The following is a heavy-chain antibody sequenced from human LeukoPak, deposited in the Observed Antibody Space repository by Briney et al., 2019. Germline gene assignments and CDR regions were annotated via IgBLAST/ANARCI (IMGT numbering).Heavy chain of an antibody. J-gene: IGHJ4*02. Sequence: PGGSLRLSCAASGFTFSSYAMSWVRQAPGKGLEWVSAISGSGGSTYYADSVKGRFTISRDNSKNTPYLQMNSLRAENRAVYYCANAARLLDYWGQGTLVTVSS. CDR1: GFTFSSYA. D-gene: IGHD6-6*01. CDR3: ANAARLLDY. CDR2: ISGSGGST. V-gene: IGHV3-23*01.